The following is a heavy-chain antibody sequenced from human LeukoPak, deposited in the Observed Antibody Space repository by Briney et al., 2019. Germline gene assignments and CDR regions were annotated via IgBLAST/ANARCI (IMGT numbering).Heavy chain of an antibody. CDR2: ISGSGGST. CDR3: AKSGRYCSGGSCYSGFNDY. V-gene: IGHV3-23*01. D-gene: IGHD2-15*01. CDR1: GFTFSSYA. J-gene: IGHJ4*02. Sequence: GGSLRLSCAASGFTFSSYAMSWVRQAPGKGLEWVSAISGSGGSTYYADSVKGRFTISRDNSKNTLYLQMNSLRAEDTALYYCAKSGRYCSGGSCYSGFNDYWGQGTLVTASS.